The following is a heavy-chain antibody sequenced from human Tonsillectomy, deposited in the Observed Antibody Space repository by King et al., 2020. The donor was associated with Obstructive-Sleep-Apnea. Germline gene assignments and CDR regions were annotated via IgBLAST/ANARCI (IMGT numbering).Heavy chain of an antibody. CDR1: GFSFSSYA. CDR2: ISGSGGST. Sequence: VQLVESGGGLVQPGGPLRLSCAASGFSFSSYAMSWVRQAPGKGLEWGSAISGSGGSTYYADPLKGRFTISKDNSKNTLYLQMNSLRAEDTAVYYCAKEDEMEDILTGYQDYWGQGPLVTVSS. J-gene: IGHJ4*02. V-gene: IGHV3-23*04. CDR3: AKEDEMEDILTGYQDY. D-gene: IGHD3-9*01.